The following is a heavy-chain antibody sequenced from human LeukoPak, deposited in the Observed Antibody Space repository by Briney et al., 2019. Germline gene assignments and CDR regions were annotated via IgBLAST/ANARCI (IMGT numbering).Heavy chain of an antibody. CDR3: ARGGKAAVRFDL. CDR1: GGSISSGDYY. Sequence: SQTLSLTCTVSGGSISSGDYYWSWIRQPPGKGLEWIGYIYYSGSTYYNPSLKSRVTISVDTSKNQFPLKLSSVTAADTAVYYCARGGKAAVRFDLWGRGTLVTVSS. V-gene: IGHV4-30-4*01. CDR2: IYYSGST. J-gene: IGHJ2*01. D-gene: IGHD2-15*01.